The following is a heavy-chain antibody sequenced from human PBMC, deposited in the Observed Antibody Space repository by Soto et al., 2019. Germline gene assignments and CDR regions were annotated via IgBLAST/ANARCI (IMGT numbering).Heavy chain of an antibody. V-gene: IGHV3-30*18. CDR3: AKEVRAAVTTFTNWYFDL. CDR2: LSYDGTNG. J-gene: IGHJ2*01. CDR1: GFTFSSCG. D-gene: IGHD4-17*01. Sequence: QVQLVESGGGVVQPGTSLRLSCAASGFTFSSCGMHWVRQAPGKGLEWVAVLSYDGTNGYYADSVKGRFTISRDNSENTLYLQMNSLTTEDTAVYYCAKEVRAAVTTFTNWYFDLWGRGTLVTVSS.